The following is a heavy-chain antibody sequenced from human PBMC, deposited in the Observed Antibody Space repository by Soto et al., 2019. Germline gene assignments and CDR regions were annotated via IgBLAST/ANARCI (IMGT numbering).Heavy chain of an antibody. V-gene: IGHV1-18*01. CDR2: ISAYNGNT. CDR3: ARDKRVNCSGGSCYSFVQGFDP. J-gene: IGHJ5*02. Sequence: GASVKVSCKASGYTFTSYGISWVRQAPGQGLEWMGWISAYNGNTNYAQKLQGRVTMTTDTSTSTAYMELRSLRSDDTAVYYCARDKRVNCSGGSCYSFVQGFDPWGQGTLVTVSS. D-gene: IGHD2-15*01. CDR1: GYTFTSYG.